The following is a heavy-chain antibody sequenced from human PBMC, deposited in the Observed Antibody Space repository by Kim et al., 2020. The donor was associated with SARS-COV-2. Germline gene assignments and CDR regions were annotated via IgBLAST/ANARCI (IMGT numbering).Heavy chain of an antibody. V-gene: IGHV4-59*08. Sequence: SETLSLTCTVSGGSINTYYWSWVRQPPGKGLEWICYVYSLWSSNDNPSVRGRVTISRDMSKDQRPLILRSVTAAATAVYYCAKHKGRSWSRPFDHWGQGTLVTV. CDR3: AKHKGRSWSRPFDH. CDR1: GGSINTYY. D-gene: IGHD6-13*01. CDR2: VYSLWSS. J-gene: IGHJ4*02.